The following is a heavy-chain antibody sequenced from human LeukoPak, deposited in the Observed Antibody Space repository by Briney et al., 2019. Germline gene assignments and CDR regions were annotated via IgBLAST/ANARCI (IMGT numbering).Heavy chain of an antibody. D-gene: IGHD1-26*01. CDR1: GFTFTTYW. V-gene: IGHV3-7*01. CDR3: ARDEPSGSVVDY. Sequence: GGSLRLSCAASGFTFTTYWMGWVRQAPGKGLEWVANIKQDGSEKYYVDSVKGRFTISRDNVKNTLFLQMNSLTVEDTAIYYCARDEPSGSVVDYWGQGALVTVSS. CDR2: IKQDGSEK. J-gene: IGHJ4*02.